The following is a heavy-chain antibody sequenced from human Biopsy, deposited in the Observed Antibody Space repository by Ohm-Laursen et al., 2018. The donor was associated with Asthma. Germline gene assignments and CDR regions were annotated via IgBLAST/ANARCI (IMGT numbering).Heavy chain of an antibody. D-gene: IGHD6-19*01. CDR1: GGTFSNFA. CDR2: IMTVFGTT. V-gene: IGHV1-69*05. J-gene: IGHJ6*02. CDR3: ARCQVGYSSGWSLLLKKIYYAGMDV. Sequence: SSVKVSCKAPGGTFSNFAISWARQAPGQGLEWLGGIMTVFGTTRYAQKFQGRVTITTDESTSTAYMEVTSLRSEDTAIYYCARCQVGYSSGWSLLLKKIYYAGMDVWGQGTAVTVSS.